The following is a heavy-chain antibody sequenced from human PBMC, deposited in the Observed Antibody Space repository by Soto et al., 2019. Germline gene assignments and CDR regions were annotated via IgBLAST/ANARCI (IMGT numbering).Heavy chain of an antibody. CDR1: GGTFSSYA. V-gene: IGHV1-69*01. CDR3: ARDTPLRSYFDY. Sequence: QVQLVQSGAEVKKPGSSVKVSCKASGGTFSSYAISWVRQAPGQGLEWMGGIIPIFGTANYAQKFQGRVTITAEESTSTAYMELSSLRSEETAVYYCARDTPLRSYFDYWGQGTLVTVSS. CDR2: IIPIFGTA. J-gene: IGHJ4*02.